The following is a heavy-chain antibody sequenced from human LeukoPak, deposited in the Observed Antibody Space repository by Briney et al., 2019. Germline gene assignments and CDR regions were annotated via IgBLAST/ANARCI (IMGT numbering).Heavy chain of an antibody. CDR3: ARRESSYYSVDI. J-gene: IGHJ6*02. D-gene: IGHD3-10*01. Sequence: YYSGVTNFNPSLTRRVAMSVDRSRNLFSLKLNSVTAADTAVYFCARRESSYYSVDIWGQGTTVTVSS. CDR2: YYSGVT. V-gene: IGHV4-59*08.